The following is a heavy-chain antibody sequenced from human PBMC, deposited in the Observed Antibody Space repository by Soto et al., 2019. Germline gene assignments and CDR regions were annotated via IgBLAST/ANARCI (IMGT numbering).Heavy chain of an antibody. V-gene: IGHV4-59*01. D-gene: IGHD6-13*01. CDR2: IYYSGST. CDR1: GGSISSYY. J-gene: IGHJ6*02. Sequence: PSETLSLTCTVSGGSISSYYWSWIRQPPGKGLEWIGYIYYSGSTNYNPSLKSRVTISVDTSKNQFSLKLRSDDTAVYYCARLEIAAADPCYYGMDVWGQGTTVTVSS. CDR3: ARLEIAAADPCYYGMDV.